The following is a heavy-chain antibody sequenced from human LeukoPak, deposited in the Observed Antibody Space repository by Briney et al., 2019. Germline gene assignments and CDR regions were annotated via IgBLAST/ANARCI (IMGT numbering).Heavy chain of an antibody. D-gene: IGHD6-6*01. Sequence: ASVKVSCKASGGTFRSFAISWVRQAPGQGLEWMGGIIPIFRTANYAQKFQGRVTITADKSTSTAYMELSSLRSEDTAVYYCQYSSSSENYYYGMDVWGQGTTVTVSS. CDR3: QYSSSSENYYYGMDV. CDR1: GGTFRSFA. V-gene: IGHV1-69*06. CDR2: IIPIFRTA. J-gene: IGHJ6*02.